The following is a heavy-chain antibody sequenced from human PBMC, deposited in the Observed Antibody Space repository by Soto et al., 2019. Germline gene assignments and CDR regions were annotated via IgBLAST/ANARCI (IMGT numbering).Heavy chain of an antibody. D-gene: IGHD3-9*01. CDR3: ARIPYDILTGYGYYGMDV. V-gene: IGHV4-61*01. J-gene: IGHJ6*02. CDR2: IYYSGST. Sequence: QVQLQESGPGLVKPSETLSLTCTVSGGSVSSGSYYWSWIRQPPGKGLEWIGYIYYSGSTNYIPSLKSRVTISVDTSKNQFSLKLSSVTAADTAVYYCARIPYDILTGYGYYGMDVWGQGTTVTVSS. CDR1: GGSVSSGSYY.